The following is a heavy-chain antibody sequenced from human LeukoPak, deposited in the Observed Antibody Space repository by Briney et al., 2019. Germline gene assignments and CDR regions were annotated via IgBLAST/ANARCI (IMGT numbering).Heavy chain of an antibody. CDR1: GYTFTSYY. V-gene: IGHV1-46*01. Sequence: ASVKVSCKASGYTFTSYYMHWVRQAHGQGLEWMGIINPSGGSTSYAQKFQGRVTMTRDTSTSTVYMELSSLRSEDTAVYYCARDLYRYSSGREPDYWGQGTLVTVSS. CDR3: ARDLYRYSSGREPDY. J-gene: IGHJ4*02. CDR2: INPSGGST. D-gene: IGHD6-19*01.